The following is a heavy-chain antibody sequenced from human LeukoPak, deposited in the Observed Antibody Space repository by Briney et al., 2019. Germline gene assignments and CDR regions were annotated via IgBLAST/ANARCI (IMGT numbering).Heavy chain of an antibody. CDR3: ARDLGGTAMVVNFDY. CDR1: GFTFSSYS. CDR2: ISSSSSYI. V-gene: IGHV3-21*01. J-gene: IGHJ4*02. D-gene: IGHD5-18*01. Sequence: GGSLRLSCAASGFTFSSYSMNWVRQAPGKGLEWVSSISSSSSYIYYADSVKGRFTISRDNAKNSLYLQMNSLRAEDTAVYYCARDLGGTAMVVNFDYWGQGTLVTVSS.